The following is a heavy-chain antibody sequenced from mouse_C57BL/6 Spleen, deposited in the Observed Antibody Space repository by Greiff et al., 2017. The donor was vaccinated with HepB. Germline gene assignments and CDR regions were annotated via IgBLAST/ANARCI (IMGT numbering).Heavy chain of an antibody. V-gene: IGHV5-12*01. CDR1: GFTFSDYY. CDR2: ISNGGGST. J-gene: IGHJ4*01. D-gene: IGHD2-3*01. CDR3: ARRMGGGYAMDY. Sequence: EVQLVESGGGLVQPGGSLKLSCAASGFTFSDYYMYWVRQTPEKRLEWVAYISNGGGSTYYPDTVKGRFTISRDNAKNTLYLQMSRLKSEDTAMYYCARRMGGGYAMDYWGQGTSVTVSS.